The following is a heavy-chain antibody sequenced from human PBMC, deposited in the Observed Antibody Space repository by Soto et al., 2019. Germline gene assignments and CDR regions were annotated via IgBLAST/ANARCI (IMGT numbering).Heavy chain of an antibody. CDR2: IVAGSGKT. CDR1: WFPFFRTS. Sequence: GGPREVFSQTFWFPFFRTSFPRGGQGPGERPWGGGWIVAGSGKTNYAQKFHERVTITRDMSTTTAYMELSSLGSEDTAVYYCAAADYDFRSGYYVYLYYGMDVWGQGTTVTVSS. J-gene: IGHJ6*02. V-gene: IGHV1-58*01. CDR3: AAADYDFRSGYYVYLYYGMDV. D-gene: IGHD3-3*01.